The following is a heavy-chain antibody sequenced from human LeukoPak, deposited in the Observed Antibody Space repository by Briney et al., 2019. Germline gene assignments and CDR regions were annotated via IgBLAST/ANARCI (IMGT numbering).Heavy chain of an antibody. CDR2: INSDGSST. CDR1: GFTFSTYW. Sequence: GTSLRLSCAASGFTFSTYWMHWVRQAPGKGLVWVSHINSDGSSTNYADSVKGRFTISRDNAESTLYLQMNSQRVEDTAVYYCTRGNYGMDVWGQGTTVTVSS. CDR3: TRGNYGMDV. V-gene: IGHV3-74*01. J-gene: IGHJ6*02.